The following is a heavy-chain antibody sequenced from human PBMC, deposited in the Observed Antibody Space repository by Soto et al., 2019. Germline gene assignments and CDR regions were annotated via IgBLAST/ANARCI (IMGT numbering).Heavy chain of an antibody. V-gene: IGHV3-33*01. CDR1: GFTFGRHG. Sequence: QVQLVESGGGVVQPGGSLRLSCAASGFTFGRHGMHWVRQAPGKGLEWVAVIGSDGRRDSYADSVKGRFTISRDNGQNTLYLQRNSRRAEDTAVYYCARDDDYGDNGLDYWGQGTLVTVSS. D-gene: IGHD4-17*01. CDR3: ARDDDYGDNGLDY. J-gene: IGHJ4*02. CDR2: IGSDGRRD.